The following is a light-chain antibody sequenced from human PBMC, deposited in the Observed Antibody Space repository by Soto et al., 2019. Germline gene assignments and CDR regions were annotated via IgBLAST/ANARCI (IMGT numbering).Light chain of an antibody. CDR2: EVS. J-gene: IGLJ3*02. V-gene: IGLV2-14*01. CDR1: SNDVGGYDH. Sequence: QSALTQPASVSGSPGQSITISCTGTSNDVGGYDHVSWYQHYPGKAPQLIIYEVSNRPSGLSNRFSASKSGNTASLTISGLQAEDEADYYCCSFTNTQTWVFGGGTKLTVL. CDR3: CSFTNTQTWV.